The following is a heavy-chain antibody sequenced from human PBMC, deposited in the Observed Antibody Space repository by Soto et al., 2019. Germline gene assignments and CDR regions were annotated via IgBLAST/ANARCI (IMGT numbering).Heavy chain of an antibody. CDR2: IYHSGST. CDR3: ARNYDILTGEFDY. Sequence: SETLSLTCAVSGGSISSGGYSWSWIRQPPWKGLEWIGYIYHSGSTYYNPSLKSRVTISVDRSKNQFSLKLSSVTAADTAVYYCARNYDILTGEFDYWGQGTLVTVSS. J-gene: IGHJ4*02. V-gene: IGHV4-30-2*01. CDR1: GGSISSGGYS. D-gene: IGHD3-9*01.